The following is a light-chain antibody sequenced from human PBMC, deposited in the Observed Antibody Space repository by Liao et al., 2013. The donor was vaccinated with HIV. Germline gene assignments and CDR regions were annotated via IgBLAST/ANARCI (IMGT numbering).Light chain of an antibody. CDR3: QTWDTGTGV. Sequence: SYVLTQPPSVSVSPGQTASITCSGDKLGNKYASWYQQKSGQSPVLVIYQDTKRPSGIPERFSGSNSGTTATLAISGAQALDEADYYCQTWDTGTGVFGTGTKVTV. J-gene: IGLJ1*01. CDR2: QDT. V-gene: IGLV3-1*01. CDR1: KLGNKY.